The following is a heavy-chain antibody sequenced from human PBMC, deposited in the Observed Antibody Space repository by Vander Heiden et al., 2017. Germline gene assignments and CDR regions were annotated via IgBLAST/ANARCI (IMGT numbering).Heavy chain of an antibody. CDR1: AFIFSGSW. J-gene: IGHJ4*02. D-gene: IGHD3-3*01. V-gene: IGHV3-7*03. Sequence: PSAVSGGGSFQPGGSLRLSCAVSAFIFSGSWMSWVRQAPGKGLEWVASVKKDGSGKYYVDSVKGRFTISRDNAKNSLSLQMNSLRAEDTAVYYCARGGFYPDYWGQGTLVTVSS. CDR3: ARGGFYPDY. CDR2: VKKDGSGK.